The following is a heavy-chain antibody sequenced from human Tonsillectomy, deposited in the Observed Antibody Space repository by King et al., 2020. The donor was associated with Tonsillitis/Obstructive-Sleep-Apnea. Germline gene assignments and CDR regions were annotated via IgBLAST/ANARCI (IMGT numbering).Heavy chain of an antibody. CDR1: GFTFTSHA. CDR2: ISPDGGHN. V-gene: IGHV3-30*04. CDR3: AREGYQLLDLHYYYYMDV. D-gene: IGHD2-2*02. J-gene: IGHJ6*03. Sequence: QVQLVESGGGVVQPGRSLRLSCAASGFTFTSHAMHWVRQAPGKGLEWVTLISPDGGHNYYADSVKGRFTISRDNSKNTLYLQMNSLRSEDTAVYYCAREGYQLLDLHYYYYMDVWGKGTTVTVSS.